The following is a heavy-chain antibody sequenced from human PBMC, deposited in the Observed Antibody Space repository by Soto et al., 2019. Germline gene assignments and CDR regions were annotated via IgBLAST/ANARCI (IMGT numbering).Heavy chain of an antibody. CDR2: IYYSGST. V-gene: IGHV4-39*01. J-gene: IGHJ4*02. D-gene: IGHD2-15*01. Sequence: SETLSLTCTVSGGSISSSSYYWGWIRQPPGKGLEWIGSIYYSGSTYYNPSLKSRVTISVDTSKNQFSLKLSSVTAADTAVYYCARIYCSGGSRPFDYWGQGTLVTVSS. CDR3: ARIYCSGGSRPFDY. CDR1: GGSISSSSYY.